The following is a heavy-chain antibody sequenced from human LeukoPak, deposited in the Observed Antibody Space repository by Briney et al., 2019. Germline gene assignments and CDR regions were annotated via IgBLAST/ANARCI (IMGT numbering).Heavy chain of an antibody. D-gene: IGHD6-6*01. CDR1: GFTFSSYW. CDR2: IKQDGSEK. Sequence: GGSLRLSCAASGFTFSSYWMSWVRQAPGKGLEWVANIKQDGSEKYYVDPVKGRFTISRDNAKNSLYLQMNSLRAEDTAVYYCARESIAARVNYYYYYMDVWGKGTTVTVSS. V-gene: IGHV3-7*01. J-gene: IGHJ6*03. CDR3: ARESIAARVNYYYYYMDV.